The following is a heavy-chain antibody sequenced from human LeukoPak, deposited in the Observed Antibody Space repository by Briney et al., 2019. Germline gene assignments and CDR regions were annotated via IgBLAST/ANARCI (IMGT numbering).Heavy chain of an antibody. V-gene: IGHV3-21*01. J-gene: IGHJ4*02. CDR3: ARDYYPRGLRFDY. CDR1: GFTFSSYS. CDR2: ISSSSSYT. Sequence: GGSLRLSCAASGFTFSSYSMNWVRQAPGKGLEWVSSISSSSSYTYYADSVRGRFTISRDNAKNSLYLQMNSLRAEDTAVYYCARDYYPRGLRFDYWGQGTLVTVSS. D-gene: IGHD1-26*01.